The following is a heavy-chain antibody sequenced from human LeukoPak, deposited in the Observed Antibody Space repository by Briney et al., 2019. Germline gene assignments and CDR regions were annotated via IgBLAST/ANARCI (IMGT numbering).Heavy chain of an antibody. CDR3: VKDRPCDGCMPMDA. J-gene: IGHJ6*02. CDR2: IGRGGYT. Sequence: GSLRLSCAASGFTFGDYSMSWVRQVPGKGLEWLSGIGRGGYTYYADAVKGRFNISRDNSKNTVYLQMKSLRAEDTAIYYCVKDRPCDGCMPMDAWGQGTTVTVSS. V-gene: IGHV3-23*01. CDR1: GFTFGDYS. D-gene: IGHD5-24*01.